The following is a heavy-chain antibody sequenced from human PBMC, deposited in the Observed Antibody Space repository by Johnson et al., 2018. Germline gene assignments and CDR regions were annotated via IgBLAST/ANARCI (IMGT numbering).Heavy chain of an antibody. CDR3: ARDPWQNGRMDV. V-gene: IGHV3-30*03. CDR2: ISYEGSNK. CDR1: GFTFSNYA. D-gene: IGHD2-8*01. Sequence: QVQLQESGGGVVQPGRSLRLSCAASGFTFSNYAMHWGRQAPGKGLEWVAVISYEGSNKYYGESVKGRFSISRDNSKNTLYLQMNSLRAEDTAVYYCARDPWQNGRMDVWGQGTTVTVSS. J-gene: IGHJ6*02.